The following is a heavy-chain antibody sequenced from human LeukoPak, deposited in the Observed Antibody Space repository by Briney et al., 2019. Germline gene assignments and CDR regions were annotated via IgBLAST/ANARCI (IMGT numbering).Heavy chain of an antibody. D-gene: IGHD5-18*01. CDR1: GGTFSSYA. CDR3: ARDRGYSYGYKVDY. CDR2: IIPILGIA. V-gene: IGHV1-69*04. J-gene: IGHJ4*02. Sequence: SVKVCCKASGGTFSSYAISWVRQAPGQGLEWMGRIIPILGIANYAQKFQGRVTITADKSTSTAYMELSSLRSEDTAVYYCARDRGYSYGYKVDYWGQGTLVTVSS.